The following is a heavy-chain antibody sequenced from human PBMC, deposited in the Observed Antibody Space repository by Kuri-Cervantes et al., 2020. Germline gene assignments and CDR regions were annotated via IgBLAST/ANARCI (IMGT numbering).Heavy chain of an antibody. V-gene: IGHV1-69*13. CDR2: IIPIFGTA. CDR1: GGTFSSYA. J-gene: IGHJ4*02. Sequence: SVKVSCKASGGTFSSYAISWVRQAPGQGLEWMGGIIPIFGTANYAQKFQGRVTITADESTSTAYMELSSLRSEDTAMYYCARATPDGSGSPYFYWGLGTPVTVSS. CDR3: ARATPDGSGSPYFY. D-gene: IGHD3-22*01.